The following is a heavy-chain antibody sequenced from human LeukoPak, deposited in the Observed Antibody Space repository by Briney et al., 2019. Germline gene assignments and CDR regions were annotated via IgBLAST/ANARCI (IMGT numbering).Heavy chain of an antibody. CDR1: GVSISSYY. CDR2: IYYSGST. Sequence: SETLSLTCTVSGVSISSYYWSWIRQPPGKGLEWIGYIYYSGSTNYNPSLKSRVTISVDTSKNQFSLKLSSVTAADTAVYYCARERILDAFDIWGQGTMVTVSS. V-gene: IGHV4-59*01. J-gene: IGHJ3*02. CDR3: ARERILDAFDI. D-gene: IGHD2/OR15-2a*01.